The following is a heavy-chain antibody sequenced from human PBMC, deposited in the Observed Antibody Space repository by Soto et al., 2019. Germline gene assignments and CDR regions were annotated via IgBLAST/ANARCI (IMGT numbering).Heavy chain of an antibody. J-gene: IGHJ6*02. Sequence: QVQLVESGGGVVQPGRSLRLSCAASGFILSTYAMYWVRQAPGKGLEWVAVISYDGNNKYYADSVKGRFTISRDNSKNTMYRQMNRLRAEDTAVYYCARAGCDGGSCYTLVGLRYGMDVWGQGTTVTVSS. D-gene: IGHD2-15*01. CDR1: GFILSTYA. V-gene: IGHV3-30-3*01. CDR3: ARAGCDGGSCYTLVGLRYGMDV. CDR2: ISYDGNNK.